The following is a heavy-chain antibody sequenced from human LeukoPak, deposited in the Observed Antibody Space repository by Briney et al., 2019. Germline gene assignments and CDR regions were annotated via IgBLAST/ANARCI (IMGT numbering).Heavy chain of an antibody. CDR3: ARSYGLRPPYYSDY. J-gene: IGHJ4*02. CDR2: INPNSGGT. CDR1: GYTFTGYY. Sequence: ASVKVSCKASGYTFTGYYMHWVRQAPGQGLEWMGRINPNSGGTNYAQKFQGRVTMTRDTSISTAYMELSRLRSDDTAVYYCARSYGLRPPYYSDYWGQGTLVTVSS. D-gene: IGHD3-16*02. V-gene: IGHV1-2*06.